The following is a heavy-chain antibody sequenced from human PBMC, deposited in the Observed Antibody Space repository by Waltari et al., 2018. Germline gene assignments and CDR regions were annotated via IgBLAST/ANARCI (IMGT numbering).Heavy chain of an antibody. CDR3: ASSQQWLSLALGY. D-gene: IGHD6-19*01. J-gene: IGHJ4*02. CDR2: IYYSGST. Sequence: QLQLQESGPGLVKPSETLSLTCTVSGGSISSSSYYWGWIRQPPGKGLEWIGSIYYSGSTYYNPSLKSRVTISVDTSKNQFSLKLSSVTAADTAVYYCASSQQWLSLALGYWGQGTLVTVSS. CDR1: GGSISSSSYY. V-gene: IGHV4-39*01.